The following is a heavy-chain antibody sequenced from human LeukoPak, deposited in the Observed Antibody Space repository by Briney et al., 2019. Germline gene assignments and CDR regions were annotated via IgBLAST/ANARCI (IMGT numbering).Heavy chain of an antibody. CDR3: ARRGSSGWYDY. CDR1: GYSFTSYW. D-gene: IGHD6-19*01. Sequence: GESLKISCKGSGYSFTSYWISWVRQMLGKGLEWMGRIDPSDSYTNYSPSFQGHGTISTDKSISTAYLQWNSLKASDTAMYYCARRGSSGWYDYWGQGTLVTVSS. V-gene: IGHV5-10-1*01. J-gene: IGHJ4*02. CDR2: IDPSDSYT.